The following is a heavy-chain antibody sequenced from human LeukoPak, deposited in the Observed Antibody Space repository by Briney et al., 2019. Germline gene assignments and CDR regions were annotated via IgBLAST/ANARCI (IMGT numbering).Heavy chain of an antibody. J-gene: IGHJ4*02. CDR3: AAWEGLFDY. V-gene: IGHV3-74*01. CDR1: GFTFTTYW. D-gene: IGHD1-26*01. CDR2: INSDGSIT. Sequence: GGSLRLSCAASGFTFTTYWMHWVRQAPGKGLVWVSHINSDGSITSYADSVKGRFTISRDNAKNTLYLQMNSLRAEDTAVYYCAAWEGLFDYWGQGTLVTVSS.